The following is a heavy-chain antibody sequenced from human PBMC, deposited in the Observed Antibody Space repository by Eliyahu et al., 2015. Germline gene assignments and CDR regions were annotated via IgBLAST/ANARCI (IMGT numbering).Heavy chain of an antibody. V-gene: IGHV1-18*01. D-gene: IGHD3-3*01. CDR2: ISAYNGNT. J-gene: IGHJ6*02. Sequence: QVQLVQSGAEVKKPGASVKVSCKASGYTFTSYGISWVRQAPGQGLEWMGWISAYNGNTNYAQKLQGRVTMTTDTSTSTAYMELRSLRSDDTAVYYCARDVGVPSITIFGVVTEYYYYYYGMDVWGQGTTVTVSS. CDR3: ARDVGVPSITIFGVVTEYYYYYYGMDV. CDR1: GYTFTSYG.